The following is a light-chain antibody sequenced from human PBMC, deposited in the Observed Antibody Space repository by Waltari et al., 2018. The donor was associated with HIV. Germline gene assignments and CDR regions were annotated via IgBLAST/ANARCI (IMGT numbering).Light chain of an antibody. CDR2: DNN. V-gene: IGLV1-40*01. Sequence: QSVLTQPPSVSGAPGQRVTVSCTGKTSNIGADYDIHWYQQVPGPAPIFVIYDNNNRPSGVPDRFSGSKSGASASLIIAGLQAEDEANYFCQSYDSSLSASVFGGGTKLTVL. CDR1: TSNIGADYD. J-gene: IGLJ3*02. CDR3: QSYDSSLSASV.